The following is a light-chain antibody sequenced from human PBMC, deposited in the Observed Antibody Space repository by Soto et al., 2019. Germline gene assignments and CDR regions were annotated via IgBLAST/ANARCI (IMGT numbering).Light chain of an antibody. CDR3: QQYGSSAPIT. CDR1: QSVSSSF. J-gene: IGKJ5*01. Sequence: EIVMTQSPATLSVSPGDRATLSCRARQSVSSSFLGWYQQRPGQAPRLLIYGASSRATGIPDRFSGSGSGTDFTLTISRLEPEDFALYYCQQYGSSAPITFGQGTRLEIK. CDR2: GAS. V-gene: IGKV3-20*01.